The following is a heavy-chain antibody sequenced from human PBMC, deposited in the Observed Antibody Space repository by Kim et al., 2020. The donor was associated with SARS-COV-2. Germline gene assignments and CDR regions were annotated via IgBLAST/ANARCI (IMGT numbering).Heavy chain of an antibody. J-gene: IGHJ3*01. V-gene: IGHV3-23*01. Sequence: GGSLRLSCAASGFIFNKYAMNWVRQAPGKGLEWVSTISDTGDKAYYADSVKGRFTISRDSSKSTLYLHMSSLRSEDTAKYYCAKAHSMIRGDGPFDFWGQGTAVTVSS. CDR3: AKAHSMIRGDGPFDF. CDR2: ISDTGDKA. D-gene: IGHD3-10*01. CDR1: GFIFNKYA.